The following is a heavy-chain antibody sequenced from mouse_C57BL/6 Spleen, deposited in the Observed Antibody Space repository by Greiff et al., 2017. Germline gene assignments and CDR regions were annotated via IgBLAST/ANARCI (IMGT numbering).Heavy chain of an antibody. CDR1: GFTFSDAW. Sequence: EVKLMESGGGLVQPGGSMKLSCAASGFTFSDAWMDWVRQSPEKGLEWVAEIRNKANNHATYYAASVKGMFTISRDDYKSSVYMQMNSLRAEDTGFDYCTRNRDYLAMYYWGQGTSVTVSS. J-gene: IGHJ4*01. CDR3: TRNRDYLAMYY. D-gene: IGHD2-4*01. V-gene: IGHV6-6*01. CDR2: IRNKANNHAT.